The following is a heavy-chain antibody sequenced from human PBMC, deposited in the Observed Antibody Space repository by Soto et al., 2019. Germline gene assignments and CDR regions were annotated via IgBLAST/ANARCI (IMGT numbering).Heavy chain of an antibody. CDR1: GGSISSGGYY. D-gene: IGHD3-10*01. CDR2: IYYSGST. Sequence: SETLSLTCTVSGGSISSGGYYWSWIRQHPGKGLEWIGYIYYSGSTYYNPSLKSRVTISVDTSKNQFSLKLSSVTAADTAVYYCAREGMVRGVITTTGYYYYMAVWGKGPTVTVSS. V-gene: IGHV4-31*03. CDR3: AREGMVRGVITTTGYYYYMAV. J-gene: IGHJ6*03.